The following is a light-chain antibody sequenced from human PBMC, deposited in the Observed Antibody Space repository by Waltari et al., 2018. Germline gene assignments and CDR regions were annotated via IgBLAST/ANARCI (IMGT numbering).Light chain of an antibody. Sequence: TCRASQVISSRLDWYQQKPGQDPMLLIYAASNLQSGVPSRFSGSGSGTDVTLTISSLQPEDFATYYCQQANSFPLTFGGGTKVEIK. V-gene: IGKV1-12*01. CDR2: AAS. CDR3: QQANSFPLT. J-gene: IGKJ4*01. CDR1: QVISSR.